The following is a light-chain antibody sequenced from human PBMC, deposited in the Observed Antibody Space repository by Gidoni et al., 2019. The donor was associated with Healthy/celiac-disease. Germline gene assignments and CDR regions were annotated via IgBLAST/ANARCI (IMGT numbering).Light chain of an antibody. CDR1: QSISSY. CDR3: QQSYSTPLT. J-gene: IGKJ4*01. Sequence: DIPITQYPSTLSASVGDRVTITCRASQSISSYLNWYQQKPGKAPKLLIEAASSLQSGVPSRFSGSGCGIDFTLTISSLQPEDFATYYCQQSYSTPLTCXGXTKVEIK. V-gene: IGKV1-39*01. CDR2: AAS.